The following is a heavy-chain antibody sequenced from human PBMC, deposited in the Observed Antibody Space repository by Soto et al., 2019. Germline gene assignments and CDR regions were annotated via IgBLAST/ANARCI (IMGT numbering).Heavy chain of an antibody. CDR2: IYHSGST. Sequence: QLQLQESGSGLVKPSQTLSLTCAVSGGSISSGGYSWSWIRQPPGKGLEWIGYIYHSGSTYYNPSIKSRVTIPVDRSKNQFSLKLSSVTAADTALYYCAAGGGLPRYYWGQGTLVTVSS. CDR1: GGSISSGGYS. D-gene: IGHD5-12*01. CDR3: AAGGGLPRYY. V-gene: IGHV4-30-2*01. J-gene: IGHJ4*02.